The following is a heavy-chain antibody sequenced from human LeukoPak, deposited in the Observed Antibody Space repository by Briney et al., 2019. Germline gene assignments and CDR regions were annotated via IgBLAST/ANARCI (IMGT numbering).Heavy chain of an antibody. D-gene: IGHD1-26*01. CDR2: INPSGGST. Sequence: ASVKVSCKASGYTFTSYYMHWVRQAPGQGLEWMGIINPSGGSTSYAQKFQGRVTMTRDTSTSTVYMELSSLRSEGTAVYYCARDRDPVGATKPHFDYWGQGTLVTVSS. CDR3: ARDRDPVGATKPHFDY. CDR1: GYTFTSYY. V-gene: IGHV1-46*01. J-gene: IGHJ4*02.